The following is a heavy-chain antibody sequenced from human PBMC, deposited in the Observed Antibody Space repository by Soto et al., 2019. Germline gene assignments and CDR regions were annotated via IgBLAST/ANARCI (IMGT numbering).Heavy chain of an antibody. CDR2: IYYSGST. CDR3: AREASTIFGRAYGMDV. D-gene: IGHD3-3*01. V-gene: IGHV4-59*01. CDR1: GGSISSYY. J-gene: IGHJ6*02. Sequence: PSETLSLTCTASGGSISSYYWSWIRQPPGKGLEWIGYIYYSGSTNYNPSLKSRVTISVDTSKNQFSLKLSSVTAADTAVYYCAREASTIFGRAYGMDVWGQGTMVTVSS.